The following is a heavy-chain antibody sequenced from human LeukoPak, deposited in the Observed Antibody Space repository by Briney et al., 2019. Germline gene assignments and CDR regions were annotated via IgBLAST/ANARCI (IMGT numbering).Heavy chain of an antibody. V-gene: IGHV4-30-4*01. CDR2: IYYSGST. J-gene: IGHJ6*02. Sequence: SETLSLTCTVSGGSISSGDYYWSWIRQPPGKGLEWIGYIYYSGSTYYNPSLKSRVTISVDTSKNQFSLKLSSVTAADTAVYYCARGGKKYSSSWYTPVGYYGMDVWGQGTTVTVSS. CDR1: GGSISSGDYY. CDR3: ARGGKKYSSSWYTPVGYYGMDV. D-gene: IGHD6-13*01.